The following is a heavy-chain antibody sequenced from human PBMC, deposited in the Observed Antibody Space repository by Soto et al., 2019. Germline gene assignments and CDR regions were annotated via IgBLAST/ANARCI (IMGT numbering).Heavy chain of an antibody. CDR1: GGTFSSYT. CDR2: IIPILDMA. J-gene: IGHJ4*02. CDR3: ASQNDAYCPFYY. D-gene: IGHD3-16*01. Sequence: QVQLVQSGAEVKKPGSSVKVSCKASGGTFSSYTISWVRQTPGQGIEWMGRIIPILDMADYAQKFQGRVKLTADNSTSIADMELGSLGSEDTAVYYGASQNDAYCPFYYWGQGALLTVSS. V-gene: IGHV1-69*02.